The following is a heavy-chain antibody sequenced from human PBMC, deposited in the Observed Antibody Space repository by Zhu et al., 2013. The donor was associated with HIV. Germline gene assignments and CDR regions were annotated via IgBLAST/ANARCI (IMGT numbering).Heavy chain of an antibody. J-gene: IGHJ6*02. D-gene: IGHD3-10*01. Sequence: EVQLLESGGGLVQPGGSLRLSCGASGFTFSSYTMSWVRQAPGKGLEWVSAISGSGGTTYYADSVKGRFTISRDNSKNTLYLQMNSLRAEDTAVYYCAKAYGSGSYYVFYYYYGMDVWGQGTTVTVSS. CDR1: GFTFSSYT. CDR2: ISGSGGTT. V-gene: IGHV3-23*01. CDR3: AKAYGSGSYYVFYYYYGMDV.